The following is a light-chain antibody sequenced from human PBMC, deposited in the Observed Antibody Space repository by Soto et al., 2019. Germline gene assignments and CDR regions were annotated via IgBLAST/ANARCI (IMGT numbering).Light chain of an antibody. CDR2: SNN. CDR3: AAWDDSLNGPYWV. Sequence: QSVLTQPPSASGTPGQRVTISCSGSSCNIGSNTVNWYQQLTGTAPKLLIYSNNQRPSGVPDRFSGSKSGTSASLAISWLQSEDEADYYCAAWDDSLNGPYWVFGGGTTLTVL. V-gene: IGLV1-44*01. J-gene: IGLJ3*02. CDR1: SCNIGSNT.